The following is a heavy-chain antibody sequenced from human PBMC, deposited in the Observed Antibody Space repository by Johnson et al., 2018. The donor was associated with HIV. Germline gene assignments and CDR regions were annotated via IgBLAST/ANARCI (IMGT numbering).Heavy chain of an antibody. D-gene: IGHD4-17*01. CDR2: IYSGGST. CDR1: GFTVSSNY. J-gene: IGHJ3*02. Sequence: VQLVESGGGLVQPGGSLRLSCGASGFTVSSNYMNWVRQAPGKGLEWVSVIYSGGSTYYEDSVKGRFTISRDNSKNTLYLQWNSLRAEDTAVYYCANIGETYAFDIWGQGTMVTVSS. V-gene: IGHV3-66*01. CDR3: ANIGETYAFDI.